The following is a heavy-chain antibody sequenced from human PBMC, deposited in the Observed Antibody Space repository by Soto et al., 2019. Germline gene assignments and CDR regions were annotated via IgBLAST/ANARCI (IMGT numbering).Heavy chain of an antibody. Sequence: SVKVSCKASGGTFSSYAISWVRQAPGQGLEWMGGIIPIFGTANYAQKFQGRVTITADESTSTAYMELSSLRSEDTAVYYCARDVGDHYDSSGYPRDDAFDIWGQGTMVTVS. D-gene: IGHD3-22*01. CDR1: GGTFSSYA. V-gene: IGHV1-69*13. CDR2: IIPIFGTA. CDR3: ARDVGDHYDSSGYPRDDAFDI. J-gene: IGHJ3*02.